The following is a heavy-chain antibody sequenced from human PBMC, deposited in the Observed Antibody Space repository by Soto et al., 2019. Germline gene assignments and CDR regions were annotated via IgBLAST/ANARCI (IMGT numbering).Heavy chain of an antibody. CDR3: ARVFSGPNAFDI. Sequence: WGSLRLSCAASGFTFSSYAMHWVRQAPGKGLEYVSAISSNGGSTYYANSVKGRFTISRDNSKNTLYLQMGSLRAEDMAVYYCARVFSGPNAFDIWGQGTMVTVSS. V-gene: IGHV3-64*01. CDR1: GFTFSSYA. CDR2: ISSNGGST. J-gene: IGHJ3*02. D-gene: IGHD6-19*01.